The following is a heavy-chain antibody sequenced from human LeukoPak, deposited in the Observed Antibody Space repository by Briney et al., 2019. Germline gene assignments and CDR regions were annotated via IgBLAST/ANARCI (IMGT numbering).Heavy chain of an antibody. D-gene: IGHD3-3*02. CDR2: IYYSGST. CDR3: AADLQAFAFDI. V-gene: IGHV4-39*07. J-gene: IGHJ3*02. CDR1: GGSISSSSYY. Sequence: SETLSLTCTVSGGSISSSSYYRGWIRQPPGKGLEWIGSIYYSGSTYYNLSLKSRVTISVDTSKNQFSLKLNSVTAADTAVYYCAADLQAFAFDIWGQGTMVTVSS.